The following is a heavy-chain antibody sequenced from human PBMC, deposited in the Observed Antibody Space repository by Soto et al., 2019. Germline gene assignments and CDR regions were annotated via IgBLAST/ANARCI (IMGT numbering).Heavy chain of an antibody. CDR3: ASRTLYCSSTSCFYYYYGMDV. D-gene: IGHD2-2*01. CDR1: GFTFSSYW. V-gene: IGHV3-74*01. CDR2: INSDGSST. Sequence: GGSLRLSCAASGFTFSSYWMHWVRQAPGKGLVWVSRINSDGSSTSYADSVKGRFTISRDNAKNTLYLQMNSLRAEDTAVYYCASRTLYCSSTSCFYYYYGMDVWGQGTTVTVSS. J-gene: IGHJ6*02.